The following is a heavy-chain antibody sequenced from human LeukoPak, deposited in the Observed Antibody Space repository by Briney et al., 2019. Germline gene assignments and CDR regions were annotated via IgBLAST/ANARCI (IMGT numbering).Heavy chain of an antibody. CDR3: ARDTSSWYLGGDYYFDY. Sequence: GGSLRLSCAASGFTFSSYSMNWVRQAPGEGLEWVSSISSSSSYIYYADSVKGRFTISRDNAKNPLYLQMNSLRAEDTAVYYCARDTSSWYLGGDYYFDYWGQGTLVTVSS. V-gene: IGHV3-21*01. CDR2: ISSSSSYI. J-gene: IGHJ4*02. D-gene: IGHD6-13*01. CDR1: GFTFSSYS.